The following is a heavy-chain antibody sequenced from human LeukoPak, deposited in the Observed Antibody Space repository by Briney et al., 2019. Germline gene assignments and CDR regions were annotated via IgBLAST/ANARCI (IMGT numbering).Heavy chain of an antibody. V-gene: IGHV3-48*01. J-gene: IGHJ4*02. D-gene: IGHD3-22*01. CDR2: ISSSSGTI. CDR1: GFTFDDYG. CDR3: ARVSYYDSSGYHDGGRFDY. Sequence: PGGSLRLSCAASGFTFDDYGMSWVRQAPGKGLGWVSYISSSSGTIYYADSVKGRFPISRDNAKNSLYLQMNSLRAEDTAVYYCARVSYYDSSGYHDGGRFDYWGQGTLVTVSS.